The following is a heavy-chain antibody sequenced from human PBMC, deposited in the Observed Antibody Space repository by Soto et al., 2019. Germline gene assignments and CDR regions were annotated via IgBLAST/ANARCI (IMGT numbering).Heavy chain of an antibody. J-gene: IGHJ4*02. CDR1: GYNFPNYW. Sequence: PGESLKISCKGSGYNFPNYWIGWVRQMPGKGLEWMGIIYPGDSDTRYSPSFQGQVTMSADKSISTAYLQWRSLEATDSAIYYCARYSGSYWHYLDFWGQGTLVTVSS. D-gene: IGHD1-26*01. V-gene: IGHV5-51*01. CDR3: ARYSGSYWHYLDF. CDR2: IYPGDSDT.